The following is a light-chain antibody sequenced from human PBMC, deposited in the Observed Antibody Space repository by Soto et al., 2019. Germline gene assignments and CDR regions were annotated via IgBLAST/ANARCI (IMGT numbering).Light chain of an antibody. J-gene: IGKJ1*01. Sequence: DIQMTQTPSTLSASVGDRVTITCRASQSIDIWLAWYQQKPGQAPKVLIWDATTLHRGVPSRFSGSGSGSEFTLTISSPQPDDSATYYCQQYNGYSTWTFGQGTKVDIK. V-gene: IGKV1-5*01. CDR1: QSIDIW. CDR2: DAT. CDR3: QQYNGYSTWT.